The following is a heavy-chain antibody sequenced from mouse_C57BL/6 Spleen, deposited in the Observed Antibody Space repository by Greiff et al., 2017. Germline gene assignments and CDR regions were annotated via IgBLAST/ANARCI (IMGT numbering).Heavy chain of an antibody. CDR3: ARPITTVVADYYAMDD. V-gene: IGHV1-59*01. D-gene: IGHD1-1*01. CDR1: GYTFTSYW. CDR2: IDPSDSYT. J-gene: IGHJ4*01. Sequence: QVQLQQSGAELVRPGTSVKLSCKASGYTFTSYWMPWVKQRPGQGLEWIGVIDPSDSYTNYNQKFKGKATLTVDTSSSTAYMQLSSLTSEDSAVYYCARPITTVVADYYAMDDWGQVTSDTVTS.